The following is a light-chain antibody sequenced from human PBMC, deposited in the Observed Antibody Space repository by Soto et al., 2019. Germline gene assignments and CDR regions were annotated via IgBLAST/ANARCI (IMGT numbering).Light chain of an antibody. CDR3: QQRSNWIT. Sequence: EIVLAQSPGTLSLSPGERATLSCRASQSVGSSYLAWYQQKPGQAPRLLIYGASNRATGIPARFSGSGSGTDFTLTISSLEPEDFAVYYCQQRSNWITFGQGTRLEIK. CDR1: QSVGSSY. J-gene: IGKJ5*01. CDR2: GAS. V-gene: IGKV3D-20*02.